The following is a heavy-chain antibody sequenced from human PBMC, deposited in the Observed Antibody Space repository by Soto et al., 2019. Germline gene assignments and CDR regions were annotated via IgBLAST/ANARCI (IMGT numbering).Heavy chain of an antibody. J-gene: IGHJ5*01. CDR2: IYWDDDK. CDR3: AHTQAMTAVNPRCFDS. V-gene: IGHV2-5*02. D-gene: IGHD4-17*01. CDR1: GFSLSSSAVG. Sequence: QITLKESGPTLVKPTQTLTLTCTFSGFSLSSSAVGVGWIRQSPGKALEWLALIYWDDDKRYSPSRKRRLPNYQDPLHPHVVRTLPNMDPVATATYYCAHTQAMTAVNPRCFDSWGQGTLVTVSS.